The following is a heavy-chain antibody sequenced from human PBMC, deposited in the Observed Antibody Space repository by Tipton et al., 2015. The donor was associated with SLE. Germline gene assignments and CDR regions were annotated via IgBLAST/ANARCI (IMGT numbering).Heavy chain of an antibody. J-gene: IGHJ3*02. CDR1: GFIFSSFE. Sequence: SLRLSCAASGFIFSSFEMSWVRQAPGKGLEWVSVIYSGGSTYYADSVKGRFTISRHNSKNTLYLQMNSLRAEDTAVYYCARGNWHRAAFDIWGQGTMVTVSS. V-gene: IGHV3-53*04. CDR2: IYSGGST. CDR3: ARGNWHRAAFDI. D-gene: IGHD2-21*01.